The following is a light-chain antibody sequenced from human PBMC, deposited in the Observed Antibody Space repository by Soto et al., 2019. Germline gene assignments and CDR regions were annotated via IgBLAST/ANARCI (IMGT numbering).Light chain of an antibody. CDR1: QSVSSS. Sequence: IVLTQSPATLSLSPGERATLSCRASQSVSSSLAWYQQKPGQAPRLLIYDASNRATGIPARFSGSGSGTDFTLTISSLETEDFAVYYCQQRSNWPLTFGGGTKVEIK. CDR2: DAS. V-gene: IGKV3-11*01. J-gene: IGKJ4*01. CDR3: QQRSNWPLT.